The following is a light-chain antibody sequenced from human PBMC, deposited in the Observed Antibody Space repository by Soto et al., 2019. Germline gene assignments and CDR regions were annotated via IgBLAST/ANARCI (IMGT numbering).Light chain of an antibody. CDR2: DAS. V-gene: IGKV3-11*01. CDR3: QQRSNWPPKIT. J-gene: IGKJ5*01. CDR1: QSVSIY. Sequence: TQSPSSLSASAGDRATLSCRASQSVSIYLAWYQQKPGQAPRLLIYDASNRATGIPARFSGSGSGTDFTLTISSLEPEDFAVYYCQQRSNWPPKITFGQGTRLEIK.